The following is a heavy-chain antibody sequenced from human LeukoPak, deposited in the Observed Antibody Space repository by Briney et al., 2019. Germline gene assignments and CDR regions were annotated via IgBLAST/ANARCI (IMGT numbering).Heavy chain of an antibody. Sequence: GGSLRLSCAASGFTFSNLAMGWVRQAPGKGLEWVSAISGSGGSTYYADSVKGRFTISRDNSKNTLYLQMNSLRAEDTAVYYCAKDQSPRGYSGYVGYWGQGTLVTVSS. D-gene: IGHD5-12*01. CDR1: GFTFSNLA. V-gene: IGHV3-23*01. J-gene: IGHJ4*02. CDR2: ISGSGGST. CDR3: AKDQSPRGYSGYVGY.